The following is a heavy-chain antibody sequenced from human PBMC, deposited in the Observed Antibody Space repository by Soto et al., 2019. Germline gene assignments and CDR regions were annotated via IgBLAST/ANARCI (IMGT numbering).Heavy chain of an antibody. CDR1: GGSISSTNYY. D-gene: IGHD6-13*01. CDR3: ARGSVAAAGTDFDY. V-gene: IGHV4-39*01. J-gene: IGHJ4*02. CDR2: IYFRGST. Sequence: SETLSLTCTVSGGSISSTNYYWGWIRQPPGKGLEWIGNIYFRGSTYYSPSLKSRVTMSVDPSKNQFSLKLSSVTAADTAIYYCARGSVAAAGTDFDYWGQGXLVTVYS.